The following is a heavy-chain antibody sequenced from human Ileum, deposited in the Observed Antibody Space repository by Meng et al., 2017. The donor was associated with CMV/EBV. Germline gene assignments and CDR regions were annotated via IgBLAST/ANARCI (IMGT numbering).Heavy chain of an antibody. CDR3: ARTHLGVTARWFDP. D-gene: IGHD1-26*01. J-gene: IGHJ5*02. CDR1: GVFVCRGAYC. Sequence: SGVFVCRGAYCCGWLRQPRGMGVVWMGHMYSGGSTNYHTALRSRVALPIDASKNQWSLGMDCVAAAETAVYEYARTHLGVTARWFDPWGQGTLVTVSS. V-gene: IGHV4-61*08. CDR2: MYSGGST.